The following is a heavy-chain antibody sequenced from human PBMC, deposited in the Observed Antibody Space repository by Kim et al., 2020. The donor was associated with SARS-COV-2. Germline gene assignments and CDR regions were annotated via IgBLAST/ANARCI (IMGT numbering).Heavy chain of an antibody. CDR2: IHHSGGT. Sequence: SETLSLTCAVSGASISSGYWWNWVRQPPGKGLEWIGEIHHSGGTYYSPSLKSRVTISIDQSKNEFSLKLSSVTAADTAMYYCARADTWSLHNWGQGTLVT. CDR3: ARADTWSLHN. V-gene: IGHV4-4*02. D-gene: IGHD2-15*01. CDR1: GASISSGYW. J-gene: IGHJ4*02.